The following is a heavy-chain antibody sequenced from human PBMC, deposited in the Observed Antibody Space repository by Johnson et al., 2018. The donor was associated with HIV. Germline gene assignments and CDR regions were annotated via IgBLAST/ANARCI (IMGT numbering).Heavy chain of an antibody. CDR3: ASGVTARAPLLI. J-gene: IGHJ3*02. CDR2: IHSGGST. CDR1: GLSVSINY. V-gene: IGHV3-66*03. D-gene: IGHD6-6*01. Sequence: EVQLVESGGGLIQPGGSLRLSCAVSGLSVSINYITWVRQAPGKGLEWVSVIHSGGSTYYADSVEGRFTITRDSSKNTLYLQMNSLRAEDTAMYYCASGVTARAPLLIWGQGTMVTVSS.